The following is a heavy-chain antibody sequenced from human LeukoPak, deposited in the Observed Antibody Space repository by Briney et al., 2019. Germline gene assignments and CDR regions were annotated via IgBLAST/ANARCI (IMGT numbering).Heavy chain of an antibody. CDR1: RFTFSNYW. CDR3: VRSAFHAGSGNYYDY. V-gene: IGHV3-74*03. CDR2: IDNAGSIT. Sequence: GGSLRLSCAASRFTFSNYWIHWVRQAPGKGLVWVSRIDNAGSITTYADSVKGRFTISRDNAENTLYLQMNSLRVEDTAVYYCVRSAFHAGSGNYYDYWGQGTLVTVSS. D-gene: IGHD3-22*01. J-gene: IGHJ4*02.